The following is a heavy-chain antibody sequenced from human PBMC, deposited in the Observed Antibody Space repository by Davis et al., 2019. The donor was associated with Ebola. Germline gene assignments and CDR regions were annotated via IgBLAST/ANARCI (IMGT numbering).Heavy chain of an antibody. CDR3: ARLHYRSHFDS. V-gene: IGHV4-4*02. J-gene: IGHJ4*02. CDR2: IYHSGST. D-gene: IGHD4-11*01. CDR1: GGSISSSNW. Sequence: MPSETLSLTCAVSGGSISSSNWWSWVRQPPGKGLEWIGEIYHSGSTNYNPSLKSRVTISVDKSKNQFSLSLTSVTAADTAVYYCARLHYRSHFDSWGQGTLVTVSS.